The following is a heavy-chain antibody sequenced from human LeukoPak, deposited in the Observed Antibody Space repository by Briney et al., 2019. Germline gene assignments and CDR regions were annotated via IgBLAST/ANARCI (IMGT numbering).Heavy chain of an antibody. J-gene: IGHJ2*01. V-gene: IGHV1-46*01. CDR2: INPSGGST. Sequence: GASVKVSCKASGYTFTGYYMHWVRQAPGQGLEWMGIINPSGGSTSYAQKFQGRVTMTRDMSTSTVYMELSSLRSDDTAVYYCARDPGRYDSPSWYFDLWGRGTLVTVSS. CDR3: ARDPGRYDSPSWYFDL. CDR1: GYTFTGYY. D-gene: IGHD3-16*01.